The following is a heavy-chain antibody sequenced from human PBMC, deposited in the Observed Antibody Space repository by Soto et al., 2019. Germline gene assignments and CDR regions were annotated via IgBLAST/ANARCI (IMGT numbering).Heavy chain of an antibody. CDR1: RFTLCNYA. V-gene: IGHV3-23*01. J-gene: IGHJ4*02. D-gene: IGHD3-9*01. CDR2: MTGNGGYT. Sequence: LRLACEASRFTLCNYAMDWVRQAPGKGLEYVSSMTGNGGYTYYALSVKGRFIIPRDNSKNTLYLHMNSRSPDDTAVYYCAQDMPPNNDIFPGYYSGFDYWGQGTLVTVSS. CDR3: AQDMPPNNDIFPGYYSGFDY.